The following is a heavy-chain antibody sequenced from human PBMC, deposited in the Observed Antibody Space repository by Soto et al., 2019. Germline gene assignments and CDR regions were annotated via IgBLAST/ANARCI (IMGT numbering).Heavy chain of an antibody. CDR2: VWFDGSIQ. V-gene: IGHV3-33*01. Sequence: GGSLRLSCVASGFTFSDYGIHWVRQAPDKGLEWVAVVWFDGSIQYYGDSVKGRFTISRDNSNNTVDLQMNNLRAEDTAVYYCARVDFGGNSCYFDYWGQGTPVTVSS. J-gene: IGHJ4*02. CDR1: GFTFSDYG. D-gene: IGHD1-7*01. CDR3: ARVDFGGNSCYFDY.